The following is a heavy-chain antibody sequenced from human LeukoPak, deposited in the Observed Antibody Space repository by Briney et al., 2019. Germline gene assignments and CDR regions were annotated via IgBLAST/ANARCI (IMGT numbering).Heavy chain of an antibody. CDR2: IDCKSGGT. J-gene: IGHJ5*01. V-gene: IGHV1-2*02. CDR3: ARDIAPSGSWWLDS. D-gene: IGHD6-13*01. Sequence: ASVKVSCKASGYTFTDYFIHWVRQAPGQEHEWMGWIDCKSGGTNFAQKFQGRVTITRDTSTRTAYMDLFRLMSDDTATYYCARDIAPSGSWWLDSWGQGTLVVVSS. CDR1: GYTFTDYF.